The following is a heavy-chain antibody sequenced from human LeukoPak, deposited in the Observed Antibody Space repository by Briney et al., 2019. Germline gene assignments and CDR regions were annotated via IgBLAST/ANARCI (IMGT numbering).Heavy chain of an antibody. Sequence: GRSLRLSCAASGFTFSSYGMHWVRQAPGKGLEWVAVISYDGSNKYYADSVKGRFTISRDNSKNTLYLQMNSLRAEDTAVYYCARGRSPTYGSGSYNYYYYYMDVWGKGTTVTISS. CDR2: ISYDGSNK. J-gene: IGHJ6*03. D-gene: IGHD3-10*01. CDR1: GFTFSSYG. CDR3: ARGRSPTYGSGSYNYYYYYMDV. V-gene: IGHV3-30*03.